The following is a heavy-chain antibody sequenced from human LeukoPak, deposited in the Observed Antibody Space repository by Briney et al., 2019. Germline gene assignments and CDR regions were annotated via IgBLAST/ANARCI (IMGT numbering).Heavy chain of an antibody. D-gene: IGHD3-16*02. CDR1: GDSISSSSYY. V-gene: IGHV4-39*02. CDR2: IYYSGST. CDR3: AREDYDYVWGSYRLPAY. Sequence: TSETLSLTCTVSGDSISSSSYYWGWIRQPPGKGLEWIGSIYYSGSTYYNASLKSRVTISVDTSKNQFSLKLSSVTVADTAVYYCAREDYDYVWGSYRLPAYWGQGTLVAVSS. J-gene: IGHJ4*02.